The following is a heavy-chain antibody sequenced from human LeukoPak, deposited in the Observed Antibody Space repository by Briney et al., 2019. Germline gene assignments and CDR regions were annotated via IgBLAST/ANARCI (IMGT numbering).Heavy chain of an antibody. D-gene: IGHD6-19*01. CDR1: GFTFSSYA. CDR3: AKEGSSGWYLWGHFDY. Sequence: PGGSLRLSCAASGFTFSSYAMSWVRQAPGKGLEWVSAISGSGGSTYYADSVKGRFTISRDNSKNTLYLQMNSLRAEDTAVCYCAKEGSSGWYLWGHFDYWGQGTLVTVSS. J-gene: IGHJ4*02. V-gene: IGHV3-23*01. CDR2: ISGSGGST.